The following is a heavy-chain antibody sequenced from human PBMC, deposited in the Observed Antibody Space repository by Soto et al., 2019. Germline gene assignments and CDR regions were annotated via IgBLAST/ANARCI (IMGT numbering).Heavy chain of an antibody. CDR1: GFTFSSYA. Sequence: GGSLRLSCAASGFTFSSYAMHWVRQAPCKGLEWVAVISYDGSNKYYADSVKGRFTISRDNSKNTLYLQMNSLRAEDTAVYYCAREYEQLETYYYYGMDVWGQGTTVTVS. V-gene: IGHV3-30-3*01. J-gene: IGHJ6*02. CDR3: AREYEQLETYYYYGMDV. D-gene: IGHD6-13*01. CDR2: ISYDGSNK.